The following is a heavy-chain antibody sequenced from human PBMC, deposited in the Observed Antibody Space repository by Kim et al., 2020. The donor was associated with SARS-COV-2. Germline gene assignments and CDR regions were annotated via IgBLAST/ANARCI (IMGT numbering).Heavy chain of an antibody. D-gene: IGHD2-15*01. J-gene: IGHJ4*02. CDR3: ARDFDATGRTGTGGDY. CDR1: GFTFSSHW. V-gene: IGHV3-74*01. Sequence: GGSLRLSCAVSGFTFSSHWMHWVRQAPGKGLVWVSRTSGDGLGPSYADSVKGRFTISRDNAKNTLYLQMNSLRVDDTAVYYCARDFDATGRTGTGGDYWGQGILVTVSS. CDR2: TSGDGLGP.